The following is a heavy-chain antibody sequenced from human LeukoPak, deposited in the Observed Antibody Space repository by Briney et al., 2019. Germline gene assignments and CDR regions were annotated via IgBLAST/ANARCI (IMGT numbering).Heavy chain of an antibody. V-gene: IGHV3-53*01. CDR2: IYSGGST. D-gene: IGHD1-26*01. CDR3: ARDVVGATYFD. J-gene: IGHJ4*02. Sequence: GALRLSCAASGFTVSSNYMTWVRQAPGKGLEWVSIIYSGGSTSYADSVKGRFTISRDNSKNTLYLQMNSLRAEVTAVYYCARDVVGATYFDWGQGTLVTVSS. CDR1: GFTVSSNY.